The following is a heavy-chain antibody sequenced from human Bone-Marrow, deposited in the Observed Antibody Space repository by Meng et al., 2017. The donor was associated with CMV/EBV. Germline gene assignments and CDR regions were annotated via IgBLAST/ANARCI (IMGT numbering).Heavy chain of an antibody. Sequence: SCAISGDSVSSNSAAWNWIRQSPSRGLEWLGRTYYRSKWYNDYAVSVKSRITINPDTSKNQFSLQLNSVTPEDTAVYYCARGPLGSSGYFFDYWGHGTLVTVSS. CDR3: ARGPLGSSGYFFDY. V-gene: IGHV6-1*01. CDR2: TYYRSKWYN. D-gene: IGHD3-22*01. J-gene: IGHJ4*01. CDR1: GDSVSSNSAA.